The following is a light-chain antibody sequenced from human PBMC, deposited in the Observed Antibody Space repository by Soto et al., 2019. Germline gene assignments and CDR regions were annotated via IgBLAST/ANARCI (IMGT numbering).Light chain of an antibody. CDR3: QQCYTVPYT. CDR2: DAS. J-gene: IGKJ2*01. V-gene: IGKV1-33*01. CDR1: QDISNR. Sequence: DIQVAQSPSSLSASVGDRITITCQASQDISNRLNWYHQKPGKAPNLLIYDASDLASGAPSGFTGSGSGTTFSFTINSLQPEDVGTHYCQQCYTVPYTFGQGTKLEIK.